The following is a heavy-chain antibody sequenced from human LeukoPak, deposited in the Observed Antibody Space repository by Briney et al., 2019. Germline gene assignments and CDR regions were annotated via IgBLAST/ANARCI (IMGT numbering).Heavy chain of an antibody. D-gene: IGHD2-21*01. CDR3: AKSAPLRTYCGGDCYSPVGDY. CDR2: ISGSGGST. CDR1: GFTFSSYA. J-gene: IGHJ4*02. V-gene: IGHV3-23*01. Sequence: GGSLRLSCAASGFTFSSYAMSWVRQAPGKGLEWVSAISGSGGSTYYADSVKGRFTISRDNSKNTLYLQMNSLRAEDTAVYYCAKSAPLRTYCGGDCYSPVGDYWGQGTLVTVSS.